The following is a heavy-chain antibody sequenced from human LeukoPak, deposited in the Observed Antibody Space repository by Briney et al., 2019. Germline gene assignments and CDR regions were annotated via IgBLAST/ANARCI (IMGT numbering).Heavy chain of an antibody. D-gene: IGHD3-10*01. Sequence: SQTLSLTCTVSGGSISSGDYYWSWVRRPPGEGLEWIGHIYYSGSTYYSPSLKSRVTISVDTSKNQFSLKLSSVTAADTAVYYCARAEAPLWFGEFQGGYFDYWGQGTLVTVSS. CDR3: ARAEAPLWFGEFQGGYFDY. CDR1: GGSISSGDYY. J-gene: IGHJ4*02. CDR2: IYYSGST. V-gene: IGHV4-30-4*01.